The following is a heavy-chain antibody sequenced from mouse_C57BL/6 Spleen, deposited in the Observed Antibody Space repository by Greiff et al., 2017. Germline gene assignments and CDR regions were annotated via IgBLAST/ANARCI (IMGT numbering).Heavy chain of an antibody. Sequence: QVQLKESGAELVRPGASVTLSCKASGYTFTDYEMHWVKQTPVHGLEWIGAIDPETGGTAYNQKFKGKAILTADKSSSTAYMELRSLTSEDSAVYYCTARTGTGHFDYWGQGTTLTVSS. CDR2: IDPETGGT. CDR3: TARTGTGHFDY. D-gene: IGHD4-1*01. J-gene: IGHJ2*01. CDR1: GYTFTDYE. V-gene: IGHV1-15*01.